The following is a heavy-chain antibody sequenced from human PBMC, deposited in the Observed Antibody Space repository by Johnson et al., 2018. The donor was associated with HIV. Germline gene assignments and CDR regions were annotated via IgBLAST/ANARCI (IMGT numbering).Heavy chain of an antibody. CDR3: ARDLRVGAIDGLDI. J-gene: IGHJ3*02. CDR1: GFTFSSYG. V-gene: IGHV3-33*01. Sequence: QVQLVESGGGVVQPGRSLRLSCAASGFTFSSYGMHWVRQAPGKGLEWVAVIWYDGSNKYYADSVKGRFTISRDNAKNSLFLQMNSLRADDTAVFYCARDLRVGAIDGLDIWGQGTMVTVSS. D-gene: IGHD1-26*01. CDR2: IWYDGSNK.